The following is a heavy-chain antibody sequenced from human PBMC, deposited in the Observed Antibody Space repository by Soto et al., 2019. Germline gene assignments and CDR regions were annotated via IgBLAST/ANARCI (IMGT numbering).Heavy chain of an antibody. J-gene: IGHJ4*02. D-gene: IGHD3-3*01. CDR2: INHSGST. Sequence: SETLSLTCAVYGGSFSGYYWSWIRQPPGKGLEWIGEINHSGSTNYNPSLKSRVTISVDTSKNQFSLKLSSVTAADTAVYYCARGIWGEWLTFWGQGTLVTVSS. CDR1: GGSFSGYY. CDR3: ARGIWGEWLTF. V-gene: IGHV4-34*01.